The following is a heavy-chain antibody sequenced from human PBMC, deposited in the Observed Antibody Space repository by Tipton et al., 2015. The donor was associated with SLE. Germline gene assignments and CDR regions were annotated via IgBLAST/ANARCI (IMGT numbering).Heavy chain of an antibody. Sequence: SLRLSCAASGFTFSSYAMHWVRQAPGKGLEWVAVISYDGSNKYYADSVKGRFTISRDNSKNTLYLQMNSLRAEDTAVYYCARGPIEGYYYYYMDVWGKGTTATVSS. J-gene: IGHJ6*03. CDR3: ARGPIEGYYYYYMDV. CDR2: ISYDGSNK. CDR1: GFTFSSYA. V-gene: IGHV3-30*04. D-gene: IGHD1-26*01.